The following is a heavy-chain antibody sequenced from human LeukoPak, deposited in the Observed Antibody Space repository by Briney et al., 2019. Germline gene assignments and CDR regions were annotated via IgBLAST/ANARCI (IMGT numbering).Heavy chain of an antibody. J-gene: IGHJ4*02. CDR1: GGSISSGDGY. CDR2: IYYSGST. Sequence: SETLSLTCTVSGGSISSGDGYWSWIRQPPGKGLEWIGFIYYSGSTYYNPSLKSRVTISVDTSKNQFSLKLSSVTAPDTAVYYCASETTVTTPHYFNYWGQGTLVTVSS. V-gene: IGHV4-30-4*01. D-gene: IGHD4-17*01. CDR3: ASETTVTTPHYFNY.